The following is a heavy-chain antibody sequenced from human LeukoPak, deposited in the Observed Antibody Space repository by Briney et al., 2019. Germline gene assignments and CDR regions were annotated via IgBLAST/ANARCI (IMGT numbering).Heavy chain of an antibody. J-gene: IGHJ4*02. CDR1: GGSISSYY. D-gene: IGHD6-19*01. CDR3: ARHRYSSGWSEVYFDY. CDR2: IYYSGST. Sequence: SETLSLTCTVSGGSISSYYWSWIRQPPGKGLEWIGYIYYSGSTNYNPSLKSRVTISVDTSKNQFSLKLSSVTAADTAVYYCARHRYSSGWSEVYFDYWGQGTLVTVSS. V-gene: IGHV4-59*08.